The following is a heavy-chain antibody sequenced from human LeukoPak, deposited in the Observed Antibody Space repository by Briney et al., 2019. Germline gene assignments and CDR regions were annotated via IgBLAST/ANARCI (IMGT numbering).Heavy chain of an antibody. J-gene: IGHJ4*02. V-gene: IGHV3-7*01. CDR1: GFTFSSYW. D-gene: IGHD3-22*01. CDR2: IKQDGSEK. CDR3: ARIPYSRTDSSGYYSVFYYFDY. Sequence: GGSLRLSCAASGFTFSSYWMSWVRQAPGKGLEWVANIKQDGSEKYYVDSVKGRFTISRDNAKNSLYLQMNSLRAEDTAVYYCARIPYSRTDSSGYYSVFYYFDYGGQGTLVTVSS.